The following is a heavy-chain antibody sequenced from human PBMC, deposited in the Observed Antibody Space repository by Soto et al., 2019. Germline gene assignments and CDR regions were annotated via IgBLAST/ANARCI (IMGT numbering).Heavy chain of an antibody. J-gene: IGHJ4*02. CDR1: GFTFNSYA. D-gene: IGHD6-19*01. CDR2: ISGSGSST. V-gene: IGHV3-23*01. CDR3: AKGQTQWGSGPCRFHH. Sequence: EVQLLESGGALVQPGGSLRLSCAASGFTFNSYAMIWVRQSPGKGLEWVSAISGSGSSTYYADSVRGRFTISRDNSNDTLFLQMNSLRAEATAVYYCAKGQTQWGSGPCRFHHWGQGTLVTVSS.